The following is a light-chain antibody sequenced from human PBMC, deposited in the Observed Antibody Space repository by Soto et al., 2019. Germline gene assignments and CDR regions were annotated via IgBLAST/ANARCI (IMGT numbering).Light chain of an antibody. CDR3: QQRSYWPPVTWT. V-gene: IGKV1-17*01. J-gene: IGKJ1*01. Sequence: DIQMTQSPSSLSASVGDRVTITCRASLGIRNDLGWYQHKPGKAPKRLIYAASSLQSGVPSRFSGSGSGTEFTLTISSLQPEDFAVYYCQQRSYWPPVTWTFGQGTKVDIK. CDR1: LGIRND. CDR2: AAS.